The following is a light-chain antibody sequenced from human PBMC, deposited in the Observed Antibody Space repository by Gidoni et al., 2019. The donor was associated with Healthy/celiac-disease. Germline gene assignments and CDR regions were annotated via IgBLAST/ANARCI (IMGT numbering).Light chain of an antibody. CDR3: QQRSNWPTIYT. Sequence: EIVLTQSPATLSLSPVERATLSCRASQSVSSYLAWYQQKPGQAPRLLIYDASNRATGIPARFSGSGSGTDFTLTISSIEPEDFAVDYCQQRSNWPTIYTFGPGTKVDIK. CDR2: DAS. J-gene: IGKJ3*01. CDR1: QSVSSY. V-gene: IGKV3-11*01.